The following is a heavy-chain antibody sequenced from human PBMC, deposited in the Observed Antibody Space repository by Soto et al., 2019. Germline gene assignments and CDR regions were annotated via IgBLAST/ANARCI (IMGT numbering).Heavy chain of an antibody. Sequence: GGSLRLSCAASGFTFSSYAMHWVRQAPGKGLEWVSVISHDGSNKYYADSVKGRFTISRDNSKNTLYLQMNSLRAEDTAVYYCARGGILTGSNYYYYVMDVWGQGTTVTVSS. CDR3: ARGGILTGSNYYYYVMDV. V-gene: IGHV3-30-3*01. D-gene: IGHD3-9*01. CDR1: GFTFSSYA. CDR2: ISHDGSNK. J-gene: IGHJ6*02.